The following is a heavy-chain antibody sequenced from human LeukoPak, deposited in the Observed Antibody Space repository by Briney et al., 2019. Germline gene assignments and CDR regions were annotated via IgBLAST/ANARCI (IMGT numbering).Heavy chain of an antibody. CDR3: AMRFPEPYSSGWLYYFDY. Sequence: GESLKISCKGSGYSFTSYWIGWVRQMPGKGLEWMGIIYPGDTDTRYSPSFQGQVTMSADKSISTAYLQWSSLKASDTAMYYCAMRFPEPYSSGWLYYFDYWGQGTLVTVSS. J-gene: IGHJ4*02. CDR1: GYSFTSYW. D-gene: IGHD6-19*01. CDR2: IYPGDTDT. V-gene: IGHV5-51*01.